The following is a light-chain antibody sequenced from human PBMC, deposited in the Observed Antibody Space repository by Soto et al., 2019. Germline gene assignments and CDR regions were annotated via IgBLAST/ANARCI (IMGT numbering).Light chain of an antibody. Sequence: DIQMPQSPSTLSGSVGDRVTITCLASQTISSCLAWYQHKPGKAPKLLIYKASTLKSGVPSRFSGSGSGTEFTLTISSLQPEDFATYYCLQDYNYPWTFCQGSNV. J-gene: IGKJ1*01. CDR1: QTISSC. CDR2: KAS. V-gene: IGKV1-5*03. CDR3: LQDYNYPWT.